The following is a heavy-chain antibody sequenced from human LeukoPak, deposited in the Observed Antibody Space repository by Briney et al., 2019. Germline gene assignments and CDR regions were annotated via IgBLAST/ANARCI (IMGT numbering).Heavy chain of an antibody. CDR2: ISYDGSNK. CDR3: ARGSNYYDSSGYYYFQGYFDY. CDR1: GFTFSSYG. V-gene: IGHV3-30*03. D-gene: IGHD3-22*01. Sequence: PGGSLRLSCAASGFTFSSYGMHWVRQAPGKGLEWVAVISYDGSNKYYADSVKGRFTISRDNSKNTLYLQMNSLRAEDTAVYYCARGSNYYDSSGYYYFQGYFDYWGQGTLVTVSS. J-gene: IGHJ4*02.